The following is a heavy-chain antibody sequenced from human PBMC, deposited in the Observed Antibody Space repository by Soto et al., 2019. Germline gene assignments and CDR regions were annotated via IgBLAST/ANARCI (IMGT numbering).Heavy chain of an antibody. Sequence: PGGSLRLSCAVSGFTFSDYYMSWIRQAPGKGLEWVSYITASGRHTDYADSVKGRFTISRDDAKNSLYLQMNSLRVEDTAVYYCVRDEYYIDRDTYYGANCWGQGALVTVSS. J-gene: IGHJ4*02. CDR3: VRDEYYIDRDTYYGANC. D-gene: IGHD3-10*01. V-gene: IGHV3-11*06. CDR2: ITASGRHT. CDR1: GFTFSDYY.